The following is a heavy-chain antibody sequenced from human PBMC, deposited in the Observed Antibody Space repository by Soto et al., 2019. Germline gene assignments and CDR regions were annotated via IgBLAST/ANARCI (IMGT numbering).Heavy chain of an antibody. D-gene: IGHD3-10*01. CDR1: GGSISSYY. CDR3: GGLALGYYYYGMDV. CDR2: IYYGGST. J-gene: IGHJ6*02. Sequence: SETQSLTCTVSGGSISSYYWSWIRQHPGKGLEWIGYIYYGGSTNYNPSLKSRVTISVDTSKNQFSLKLSSVTAADTAVYYCGGLALGYYYYGMDVWGQGTTVTVSS. V-gene: IGHV4-59*12.